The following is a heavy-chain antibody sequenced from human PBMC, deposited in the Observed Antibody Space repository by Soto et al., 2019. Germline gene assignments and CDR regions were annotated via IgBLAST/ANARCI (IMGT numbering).Heavy chain of an antibody. Sequence: SETLSLTCTVSGGSISSGGYYWSWIRQHPGKGLEWIGYIYYTGSTYYNPSLKSRVTMSVDTSKNQFSLRVSSVTAADTAVYYCARGPDYYDNSGMTFHVWRQGTMVTVSS. CDR3: ARGPDYYDNSGMTFHV. CDR1: GGSISSGGYY. D-gene: IGHD3-22*01. CDR2: IYYTGST. V-gene: IGHV4-31*03. J-gene: IGHJ3*01.